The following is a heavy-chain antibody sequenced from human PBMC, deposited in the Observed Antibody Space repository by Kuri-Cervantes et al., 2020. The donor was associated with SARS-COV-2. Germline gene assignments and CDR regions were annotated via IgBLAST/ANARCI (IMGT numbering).Heavy chain of an antibody. CDR3: ARRIAVAGTYYYYYMDV. CDR1: GGSISNYY. V-gene: IGHV4-4*07. J-gene: IGHJ6*03. D-gene: IGHD6-19*01. Sequence: SETLSLTCTVSGGSISNYYWSWIRQPAGKGLEWIGRVYPSGGTNNNPSLKRRVTMSVDTSKNQFSLKLTSVTAADTAVYYCARRIAVAGTYYYYYMDVWGKGTTVTVSS. CDR2: VYPSGGT.